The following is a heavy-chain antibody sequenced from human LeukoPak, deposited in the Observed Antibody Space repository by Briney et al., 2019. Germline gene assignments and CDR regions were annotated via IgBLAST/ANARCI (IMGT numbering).Heavy chain of an antibody. CDR3: AKDLLTYCGGDCYSRHDY. CDR2: IRYDGSNK. Sequence: GGSLRLSCAASGFTFSSYVMHWVRQAPGKGLEWVAFIRYDGSNKYYADSVKGRFTISRDNSKNTLYLEMNSLRAEDTAVYYCAKDLLTYCGGDCYSRHDYWGQGTLVTVSS. V-gene: IGHV3-30*02. D-gene: IGHD2-21*02. CDR1: GFTFSSYV. J-gene: IGHJ4*02.